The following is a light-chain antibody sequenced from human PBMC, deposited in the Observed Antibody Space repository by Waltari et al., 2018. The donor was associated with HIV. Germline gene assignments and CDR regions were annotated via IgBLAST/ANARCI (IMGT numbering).Light chain of an antibody. CDR3: PYT. Sequence: DIQMTQSPSSLSAFVGDRVTITCRASQGIRNDLGWYQQKPGKAPKRLIYGASSLQSGVPSRFSGSGSGTEFTFTISNLRPEDFATYSFPYTFGQGTKLEIK. CDR2: GAS. V-gene: IGKV1-17*02. J-gene: IGKJ2*01. CDR1: QGIRND.